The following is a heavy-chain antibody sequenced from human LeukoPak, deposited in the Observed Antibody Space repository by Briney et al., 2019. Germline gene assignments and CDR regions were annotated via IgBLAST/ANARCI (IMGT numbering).Heavy chain of an antibody. CDR1: GYTFTGYY. D-gene: IGHD4-23*01. CDR3: ARVRDYGGNSEAPDY. Sequence: ASVKVSCKASGYTFTGYYMHWVRQAPGQGLEWQGWINPHSGGTNFAQKFQGRVTMTRDTSISTSYMELNRLRSDDTAVYYCARVRDYGGNSEAPDYWGQGSLVTVSS. J-gene: IGHJ4*02. V-gene: IGHV1-2*02. CDR2: INPHSGGT.